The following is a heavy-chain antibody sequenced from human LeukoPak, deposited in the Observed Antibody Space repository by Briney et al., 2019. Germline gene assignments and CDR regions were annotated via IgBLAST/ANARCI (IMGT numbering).Heavy chain of an antibody. D-gene: IGHD4-17*01. J-gene: IGHJ4*02. CDR2: IYYSGST. Sequence: GSLRLSCAASGFTFSSYWMSWIRQPPGKGLEWIGSIYYSGSTYYNPSLKSRVTISVDTSKNQFSLKLSSVTAADTAVYYCARDPDYGDYEEYFDYWGQGTLVTVSS. CDR1: GFTFSSYW. V-gene: IGHV4-39*07. CDR3: ARDPDYGDYEEYFDY.